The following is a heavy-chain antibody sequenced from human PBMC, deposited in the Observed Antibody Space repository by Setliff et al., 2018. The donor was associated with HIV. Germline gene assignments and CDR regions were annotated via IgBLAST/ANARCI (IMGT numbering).Heavy chain of an antibody. J-gene: IGHJ5*02. V-gene: IGHV4-61*09. Sequence: SETLSLTCTVSGGSNRSGSYYWTWIRQPAGKGLEWIGHISTSGSTNYNPSLKSRVTISVDSSKNQFSLRLSSVTAADTAVYYCAREWVLAATGTGIDPWGQGTLVTVSS. CDR2: ISTSGST. D-gene: IGHD6-13*01. CDR3: AREWVLAATGTGIDP. CDR1: GGSNRSGSYY.